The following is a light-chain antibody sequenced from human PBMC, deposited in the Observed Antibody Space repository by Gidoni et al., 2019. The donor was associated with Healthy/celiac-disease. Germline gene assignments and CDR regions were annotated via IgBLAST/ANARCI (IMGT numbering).Light chain of an antibody. V-gene: IGLV2-14*01. CDR2: EVS. CDR3: SSYTSSSTPVV. Sequence: QSALTQPASVPGSPGPSITISCTGTSSDVGGYNYVSWYQQHPVKAPQLMIYEVSNRPSGGSNRFSGSKSGNTASLTISGLQAEDEADYYCSSYTSSSTPVVFGGGTKLTVL. CDR1: SSDVGGYNY. J-gene: IGLJ2*01.